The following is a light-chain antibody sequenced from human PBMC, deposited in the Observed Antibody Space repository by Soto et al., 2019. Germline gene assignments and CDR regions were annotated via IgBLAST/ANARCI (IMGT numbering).Light chain of an antibody. Sequence: DIQMTQSPSSLSASVGDRVTITCRASQSISSYLNWYQQKPGKAPTLLIYAASGLESGVPSRFSGSGSGTDFTLTISSLQPEDFATYYCQQSSRTPFTFGPGTKVDIK. CDR1: QSISSY. J-gene: IGKJ3*01. CDR3: QQSSRTPFT. V-gene: IGKV1-39*01. CDR2: AAS.